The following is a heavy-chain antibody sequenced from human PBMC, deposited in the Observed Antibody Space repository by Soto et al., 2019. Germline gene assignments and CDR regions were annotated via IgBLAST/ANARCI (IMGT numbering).Heavy chain of an antibody. CDR1: GGSISNYY. CDR3: ARRYGGAVDY. CDR2: IYFSGST. Sequence: QVQLQESGPGLVKPSETLSLTCTVSGGSISNYYWSWIRQPPGKGLEWIGYIYFSGSTNYNPSLRCRVPLSVDTSKNQFSLKLSSVTAADTAVYYCARRYGGAVDYWGQGTLVTVSS. J-gene: IGHJ4*02. V-gene: IGHV4-59*08. D-gene: IGHD3-10*01.